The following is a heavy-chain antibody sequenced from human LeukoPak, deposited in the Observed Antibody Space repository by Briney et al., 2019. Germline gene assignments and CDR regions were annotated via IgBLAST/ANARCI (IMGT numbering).Heavy chain of an antibody. J-gene: IGHJ4*02. V-gene: IGHV1-18*01. CDR2: ISTYNGNT. CDR1: GYTFTSYD. Sequence: ASVKVSCKASGYTFTSYDINWVRQAPGQGLEWMGWISTYNGNTNYAQKLQGRVTMTTDTSTSTAYMELRSLRSDDTAVYYCARETVTTSPFDYWGQGTLVTVSS. CDR3: ARETVTTSPFDY. D-gene: IGHD4-17*01.